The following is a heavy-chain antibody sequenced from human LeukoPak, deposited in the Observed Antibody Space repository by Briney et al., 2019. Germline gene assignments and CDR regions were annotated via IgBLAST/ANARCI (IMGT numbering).Heavy chain of an antibody. D-gene: IGHD3-3*01. CDR2: ISWNSGSI. V-gene: IGHV3-9*01. CDR1: GFTFDDYA. CDR3: AKDIFDFWSGQRTHYFDY. J-gene: IGHJ4*02. Sequence: GGSLRLSCAASGFTFDDYAMPWVRQAPGKGLEWVSGISWNSGSIGYADSVKGRFTISRDNAKNSLYLQMNSLRAEDTALYYCAKDIFDFWSGQRTHYFDYWGQGTLVNVSS.